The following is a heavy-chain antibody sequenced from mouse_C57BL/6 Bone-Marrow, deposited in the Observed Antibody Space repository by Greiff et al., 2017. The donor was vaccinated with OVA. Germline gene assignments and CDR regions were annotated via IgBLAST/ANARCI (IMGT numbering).Heavy chain of an antibody. CDR2: IYPRDGST. V-gene: IGHV1-85*01. CDR1: GYTFTSYD. Sequence: LQESGPELVKPGASVKLSCKASGYTFTSYDINWVKQRPGQGLEWIGWIYPRDGSTKYNEKFKGKATLTVDTSSSTAYMELHSLTSEDSAVYFCARPYYGNHWYFDVWGTGTTVTVSS. D-gene: IGHD2-10*01. J-gene: IGHJ1*03. CDR3: ARPYYGNHWYFDV.